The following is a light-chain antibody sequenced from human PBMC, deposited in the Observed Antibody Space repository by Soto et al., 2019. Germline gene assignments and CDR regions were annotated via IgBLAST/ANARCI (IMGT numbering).Light chain of an antibody. V-gene: IGKV3-11*01. J-gene: IGKJ1*01. Sequence: EIVLTQSPATLSLSPGERATLSCRASHSISSDLAWYQQKPGQAPRLLIYDASNRATGIPAKFSGRGSGTDFTLTLSSLEPEDFAVYYCQQRGTWPWTFGQGTKVEIK. CDR2: DAS. CDR1: HSISSD. CDR3: QQRGTWPWT.